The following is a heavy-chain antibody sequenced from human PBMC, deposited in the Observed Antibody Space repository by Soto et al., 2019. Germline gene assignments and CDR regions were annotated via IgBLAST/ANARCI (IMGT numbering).Heavy chain of an antibody. V-gene: IGHV3-11*01. J-gene: IGHJ4*01. Sequence: GGSLRLSCAASGFTFSDYYMSWIRQAPGKGLEWVSYISSSGSTIYYADSVKGRFTISRDNAKNSLYLQMNSLRAEDTAVYYCARESDCSSTSCYAFDYWGQEPWSPSPQ. CDR3: ARESDCSSTSCYAFDY. CDR1: GFTFSDYY. D-gene: IGHD2-2*01. CDR2: ISSSGSTI.